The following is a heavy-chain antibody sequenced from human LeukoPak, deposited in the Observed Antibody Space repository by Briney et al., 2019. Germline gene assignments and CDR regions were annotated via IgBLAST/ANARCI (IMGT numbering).Heavy chain of an antibody. D-gene: IGHD3-10*01. CDR1: GFTFDDYA. CDR3: ARGFSPVWFGEGWFDP. J-gene: IGHJ5*02. Sequence: GGSLRLSCAASGFTFDDYAMHWVRQAPGKGLEWVSGISWNSGSIGYADSVKGRFTISRDNAKNSLYLQMNSLRAEDTALYYCARGFSPVWFGEGWFDPWGQGTLVTVSS. CDR2: ISWNSGSI. V-gene: IGHV3-9*01.